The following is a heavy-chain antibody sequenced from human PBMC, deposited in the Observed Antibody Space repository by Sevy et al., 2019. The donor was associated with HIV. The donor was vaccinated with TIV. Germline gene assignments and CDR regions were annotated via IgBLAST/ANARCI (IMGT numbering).Heavy chain of an antibody. CDR1: GGTFSSFA. V-gene: IGHV1-69*13. J-gene: IGHJ6*02. Sequence: ASVKVSCKASGGTFSSFALSWVRQAPGQGLEWMGGIIPIFGTTKYAQKFQGRVTIIADESTSTAYMGLGSLGSEDTAVYYCARPSYGSGRGYQNYFYYYGMDDWGPGTTVTVSS. CDR2: IIPIFGTT. CDR3: ARPSYGSGRGYQNYFYYYGMDD. D-gene: IGHD3-10*01.